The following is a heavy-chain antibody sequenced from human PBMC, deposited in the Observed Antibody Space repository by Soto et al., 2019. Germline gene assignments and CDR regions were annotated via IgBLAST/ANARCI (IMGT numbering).Heavy chain of an antibody. Sequence: ASVKVSCKASGYTFTSYDINWVRQATGQGLEWMGWMNPNSGNTGYAQKFQGRVTMTRDTSINTAYMELSSLRSEDTAVYYCARVGYYYDSSGYYPLLDYWGQGTLVTVSS. V-gene: IGHV1-8*01. D-gene: IGHD3-22*01. CDR2: MNPNSGNT. CDR3: ARVGYYYDSSGYYPLLDY. CDR1: GYTFTSYD. J-gene: IGHJ4*02.